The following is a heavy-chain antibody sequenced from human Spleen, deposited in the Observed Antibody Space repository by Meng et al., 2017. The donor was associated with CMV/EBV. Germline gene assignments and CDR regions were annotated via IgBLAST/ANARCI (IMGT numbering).Heavy chain of an antibody. V-gene: IGHV4-4*07. CDR1: IGSISGYY. J-gene: IGHJ4*02. CDR3: ARVGSGTYQLDY. CDR2: IYTSGST. D-gene: IGHD1-26*01. Sequence: QVQLQESGPGLVKPSEXLSLTCTVSIGSISGYYWTWIRQPAGKGLEWIGRIYTSGSTEYNPSLKSRVTMSVDTSKNHFSLKLSSVTAADTAVYYCARVGSGTYQLDYWGQGTLVTVSS.